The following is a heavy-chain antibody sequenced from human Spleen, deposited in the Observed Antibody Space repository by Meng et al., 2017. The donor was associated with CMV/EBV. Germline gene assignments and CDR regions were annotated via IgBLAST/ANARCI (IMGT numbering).Heavy chain of an antibody. CDR1: TGYY. J-gene: IGHJ2*01. CDR2: IYPNTGGT. CDR3: ARIPYCTNGVCYPYWYFDL. Sequence: TGYYMHWVRRAPGQGLEWMGWIYPNTGGTNYAQKFQGRVTMTRDTSIRTAYMELSRLRSDDTAVYYCARIPYCTNGVCYPYWYFDLWGRGTLVTVSS. D-gene: IGHD2-8*01. V-gene: IGHV1-2*02.